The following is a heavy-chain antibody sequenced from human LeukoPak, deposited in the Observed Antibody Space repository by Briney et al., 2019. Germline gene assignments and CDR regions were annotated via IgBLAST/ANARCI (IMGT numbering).Heavy chain of an antibody. D-gene: IGHD3-9*01. CDR2: MNPNSGNT. V-gene: IGHV1-8*01. J-gene: IGHJ6*02. CDR1: GYTFTSYD. Sequence: ASVKVSCKASGYTFTSYDINWVRQATGQGLEWMGWMNPNSGNTGYAQKFQGRVTMTRNTSISTAYMELSSLRSEDTAAYYCARGRRYYDILTGYPYYFYGMDVWGQGTTVTVSS. CDR3: ARGRRYYDILTGYPYYFYGMDV.